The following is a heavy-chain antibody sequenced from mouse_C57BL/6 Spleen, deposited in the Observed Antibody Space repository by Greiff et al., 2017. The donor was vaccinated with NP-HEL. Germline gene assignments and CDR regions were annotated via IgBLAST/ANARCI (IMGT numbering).Heavy chain of an antibody. J-gene: IGHJ2*01. CDR1: GYSFTGYY. CDR3: ARKDYGSLDY. CDR2: INPSTGGT. Sequence: EVQLQESGPELVKPGASVKISCKASGYSFTGYYMNWVKQSPEKSLEWIGEINPSTGGTTYNQKFKAKATLTVDKSSSTAYMQLKSLTSEDSAVYYCARKDYGSLDYWGQGTTLTVSS. D-gene: IGHD1-1*01. V-gene: IGHV1-42*01.